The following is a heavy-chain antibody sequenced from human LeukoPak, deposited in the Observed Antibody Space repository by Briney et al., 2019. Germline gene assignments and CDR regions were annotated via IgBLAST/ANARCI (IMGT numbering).Heavy chain of an antibody. J-gene: IGHJ4*02. CDR1: EITLSNYG. Sequence: PGGSLRLSCAVSEITLSNYGMSWVRQAPGKGLEWVAGISGSGGGTNYADSVKGRFAISRENPKNTLYLQMNSLRAEDTAVYFCAKRGVVIRVFLVGYHKEAYYFDSWGQGALVTVSS. CDR2: ISGSGGGT. CDR3: AKRGVVIRVFLVGYHKEAYYFDS. V-gene: IGHV3-23*01. D-gene: IGHD3-10*01.